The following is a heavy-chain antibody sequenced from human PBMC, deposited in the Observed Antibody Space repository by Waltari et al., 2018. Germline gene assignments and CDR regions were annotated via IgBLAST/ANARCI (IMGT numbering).Heavy chain of an antibody. CDR3: ARHGDYGPFDY. CDR1: GCPISSRSYF. Sequence: QLQLPESGSGLVKPSETLSPTCTVSGCPISSRSYFWGWISQPPGKGLEWIGSIYYSGSTYYTPSRKSRVTISVDTSKNQFSLKLSSVTAADTAVYYCARHGDYGPFDYWGQGTLVTVSS. CDR2: IYYSGST. J-gene: IGHJ4*02. D-gene: IGHD4-17*01. V-gene: IGHV4-39*01.